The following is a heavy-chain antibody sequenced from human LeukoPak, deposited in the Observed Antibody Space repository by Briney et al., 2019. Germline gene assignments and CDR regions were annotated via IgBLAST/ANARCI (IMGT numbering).Heavy chain of an antibody. CDR2: IYTSGST. CDR3: ARGGGGSGPF. D-gene: IGHD2-15*01. V-gene: IGHV4-61*02. CDR1: GGSISSGSYY. Sequence: SQTLSLTCTVSGGSISSGSYYWSWIRQPAGKGLEWIGRIYTSGSTNYNPSLQSRVTISVDTSKNQFSLKLSSVTAADTAVYYCARGGGGSGPFWGQGTLVTVSS. J-gene: IGHJ1*01.